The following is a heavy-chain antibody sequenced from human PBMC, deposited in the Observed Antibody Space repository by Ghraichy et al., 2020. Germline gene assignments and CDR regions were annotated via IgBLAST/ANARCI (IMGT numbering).Heavy chain of an antibody. J-gene: IGHJ3*02. CDR1: GGSISSSSYY. CDR3: ASERDGYNPGRDAFDI. V-gene: IGHV4-39*01. CDR2: IYYSGST. D-gene: IGHD5-24*01. Sequence: SETLSLTCTVSGGSISSSSYYWGWIRQPPGKGLEWIGSIYYSGSTYYNPSLKSRVTISVDTSKNQFSLKLSSVTAADTAGYYCASERDGYNPGRDAFDIWGQGTMVTVSS.